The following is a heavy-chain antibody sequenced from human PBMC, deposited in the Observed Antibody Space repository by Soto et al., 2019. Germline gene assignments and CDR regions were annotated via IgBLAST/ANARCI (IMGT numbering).Heavy chain of an antibody. V-gene: IGHV3-48*03. CDR2: ISTSGSTI. J-gene: IGHJ6*02. D-gene: IGHD1-26*01. Sequence: PGESLRLSCAASGFTFSDYEMNWVRQGPGKGLEWLSYISTSGSTIYYADSVKSRFTISRDNAKNSLYLQMTSLRAEDTAVYDCARDRVVVVYTTTREYCYYGMDVWGQGTTVTVSS. CDR1: GFTFSDYE. CDR3: ARDRVVVVYTTTREYCYYGMDV.